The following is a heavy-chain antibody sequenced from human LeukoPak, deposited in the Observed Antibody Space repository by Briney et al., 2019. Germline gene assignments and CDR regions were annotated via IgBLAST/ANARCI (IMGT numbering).Heavy chain of an antibody. Sequence: GGSLRLSCAASGFTFSSYWMHWVRQAPGKGLVWVSRINSDGSSTSYADSVKGRFTISRDNAENTLYLQMNSLRVEDTAVYYCVRGVGGSSYLDYWGQGALVTVSS. D-gene: IGHD3-16*01. CDR2: INSDGSST. J-gene: IGHJ4*02. CDR1: GFTFSSYW. CDR3: VRGVGGSSYLDY. V-gene: IGHV3-74*01.